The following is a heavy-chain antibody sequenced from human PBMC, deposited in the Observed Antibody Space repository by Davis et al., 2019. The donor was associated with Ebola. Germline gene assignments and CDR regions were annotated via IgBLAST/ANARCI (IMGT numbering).Heavy chain of an antibody. CDR3: ARVNARFLEWSSYFDY. CDR1: GYTFTSYG. V-gene: IGHV1-18*04. CDR2: ISAYNGNT. Sequence: AASVKVSCKASGYTFTSYGISWVRQAPGQGFEWMGWISAYNGNTNYAQKLQGRVTMTTDTSTSTAYMELRSLRSDDTAVYYCARVNARFLEWSSYFDYWGQGTLVTVSS. J-gene: IGHJ4*02. D-gene: IGHD3-3*01.